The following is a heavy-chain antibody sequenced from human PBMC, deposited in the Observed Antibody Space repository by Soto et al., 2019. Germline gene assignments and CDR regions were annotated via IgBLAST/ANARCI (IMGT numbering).Heavy chain of an antibody. CDR1: GYTFSSYA. Sequence: AVKVSCKASGYTFSSYAISWVRQAPGQGLEWMGWIIPIFGTANYAQKFQGRVTITADESTSTAYMELSSLRSEDTAVYYCARDGQQLANWFDPWGQGTLVTVSS. CDR2: IIPIFGTA. V-gene: IGHV1-69*13. CDR3: ARDGQQLANWFDP. J-gene: IGHJ5*02. D-gene: IGHD6-13*01.